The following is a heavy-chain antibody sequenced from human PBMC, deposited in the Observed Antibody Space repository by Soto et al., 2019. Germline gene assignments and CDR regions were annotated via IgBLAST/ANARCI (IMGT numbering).Heavy chain of an antibody. D-gene: IGHD3-10*01. CDR2: IPFDENNK. Sequence: AGGSLRLSCAASGFTFSNYGMHWVRQAPGKGLEWVAVIPFDENNKYYADSVKGRFSISRDNTKNTVYLQMNSLRAEDTAVYYCGKDLGSGSDHYGLDVWGQGTTVTVSS. CDR3: GKDLGSGSDHYGLDV. J-gene: IGHJ6*02. V-gene: IGHV3-30*18. CDR1: GFTFSNYG.